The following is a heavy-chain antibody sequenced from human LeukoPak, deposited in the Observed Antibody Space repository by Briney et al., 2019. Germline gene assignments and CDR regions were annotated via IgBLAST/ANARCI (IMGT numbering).Heavy chain of an antibody. CDR1: GFTPSKDD. CDR2: IGVTGDT. D-gene: IGHD2-15*01. CDR3: TKEFCGSRAACAGGSYYDF. J-gene: IGHJ2*01. V-gene: IGHV3-13*01. Sequence: GGSLSPSCAASGFTPSKDDFHWVRQAAGNGREWVAAIGVTGDTYYADSVKGRFTISREDAANSLYLQMRCLGAGDTALYYCTKEFCGSRAACAGGSYYDFWGRGALVTVSS.